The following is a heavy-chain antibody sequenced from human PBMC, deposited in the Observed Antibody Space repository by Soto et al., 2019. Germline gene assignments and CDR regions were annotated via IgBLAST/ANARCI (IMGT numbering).Heavy chain of an antibody. CDR2: IYYSGST. D-gene: IGHD5-18*01. CDR1: GGSVSSGSYY. V-gene: IGHV4-61*01. J-gene: IGHJ6*02. CDR3: ARDGVDTYGMDV. Sequence: TSETLSLTCTVSGGSVSSGSYYWSWIRQPPGKGLEWIGYIYYSGSTNYNPSLKSRVTISVDTSKNQFSLKLSSVTAADTAVYYCARDGVDTYGMDVWGQGTTVTVSS.